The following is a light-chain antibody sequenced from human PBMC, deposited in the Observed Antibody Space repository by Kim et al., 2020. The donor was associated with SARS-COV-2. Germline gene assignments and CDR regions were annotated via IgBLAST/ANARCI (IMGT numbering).Light chain of an antibody. CDR3: QVWDSTSDHSL. CDR1: NSGSKS. Sequence: APGKTARIPCGGSNSGSKSVHWYQQKAGQAPVLVIYYDSDRPSGIPERFSGSNSGNTATLTISRVEAGDEADYYCQVWDSTSDHSLFGGGTRLTVL. V-gene: IGLV3-21*04. CDR2: YDS. J-gene: IGLJ2*01.